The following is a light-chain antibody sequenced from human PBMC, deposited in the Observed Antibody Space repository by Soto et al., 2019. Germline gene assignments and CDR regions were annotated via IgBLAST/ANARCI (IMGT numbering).Light chain of an antibody. CDR2: KAS. CDR1: QSVSSW. CDR3: QQYDNDSWR. Sequence: DIQMTQSPSTLSASVGDRVIITCRASQSVSSWLAWYQQKPGKAPNLLIYKASILKSGVPSRFSGSGSGTEFTLSISSLQPDDFATYYCQQYDNDSWRFGQGTKVEIK. J-gene: IGKJ1*01. V-gene: IGKV1-5*03.